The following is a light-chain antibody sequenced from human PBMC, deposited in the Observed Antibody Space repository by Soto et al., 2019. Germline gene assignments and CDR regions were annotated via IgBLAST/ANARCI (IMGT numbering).Light chain of an antibody. Sequence: DIQMTQSPSTLSAAVGDRVTLTCRASQTISKWLAWYQQKPGQAPKLLIYDASTLESGVPSRFSGSGSGTDFTLTISSLEPEDFAVYYCQQRSNWPITFGQGTRLEIK. CDR1: QTISKW. J-gene: IGKJ5*01. CDR2: DAS. V-gene: IGKV1-5*01. CDR3: QQRSNWPIT.